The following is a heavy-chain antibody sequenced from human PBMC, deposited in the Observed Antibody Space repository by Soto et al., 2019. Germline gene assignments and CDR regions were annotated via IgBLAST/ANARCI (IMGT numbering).Heavy chain of an antibody. J-gene: IGHJ6*02. CDR3: ACNPGANYYYSGMDV. Sequence: SETLSLTCTVSGGSISSYYWSWIRQPPGKGPEWIGYIYYSGSTNYNPSLKSRVTISVDTSKNQFSLKLSSVTAADTAVYYCACNPGANYYYSGMDVWGQGTTVTVSS. CDR2: IYYSGST. V-gene: IGHV4-59*01. CDR1: GGSISSYY.